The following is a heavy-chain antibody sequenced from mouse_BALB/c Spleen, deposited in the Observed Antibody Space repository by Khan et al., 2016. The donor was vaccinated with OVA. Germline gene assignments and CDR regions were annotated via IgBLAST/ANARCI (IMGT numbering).Heavy chain of an antibody. CDR1: GYSFTSYY. CDR3: TRHGYVACFTY. V-gene: IGHV1S135*01. D-gene: IGHD2-2*01. CDR2: IDPFSGGI. Sequence: EVQLQESGPGLMKPGASVKISCKASGYSFTSYYIHWIMQSHGKSLEWIGYIDPFSGGITYNQKFKGKATLTVDKSSSTAYIYFSNLTSEDSAVYYCTRHGYVACFTYWGQGTLVTVS. J-gene: IGHJ3*01.